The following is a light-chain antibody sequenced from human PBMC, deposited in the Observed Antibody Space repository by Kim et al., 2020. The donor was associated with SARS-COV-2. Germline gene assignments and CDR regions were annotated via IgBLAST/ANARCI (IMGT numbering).Light chain of an antibody. CDR2: AAS. V-gene: IGKV1-39*01. J-gene: IGKJ1*01. CDR3: QQSYSTTWT. Sequence: DIQMTQSPPSLSASVGDRVTITCRASQTISTYLNWYQQKPGKAPKLLIYAASSLLSGVPSRFSGSGSGTDFTLSISSLRPEDFAAYYCQQSYSTTWTFGQGTKGDIK. CDR1: QTISTY.